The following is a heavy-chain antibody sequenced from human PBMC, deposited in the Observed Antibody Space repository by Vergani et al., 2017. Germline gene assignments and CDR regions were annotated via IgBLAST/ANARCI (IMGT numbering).Heavy chain of an antibody. CDR3: ARDLRGSYYYYYMDV. D-gene: IGHD3-16*01. CDR2: ISGSGGST. CDR1: GFTFSSYA. J-gene: IGHJ6*03. Sequence: EVQLLESGGGLVQPGGSLRLSCAASGFTFSSYAMSWVRQAPGKGLEWVSAISGSGGSTYYADSVKGRFTISRDNSKNTLYLQMNSLRAEDTAVYYCARDLRGSYYYYYMDVWGKGTTVTVSS. V-gene: IGHV3-23*01.